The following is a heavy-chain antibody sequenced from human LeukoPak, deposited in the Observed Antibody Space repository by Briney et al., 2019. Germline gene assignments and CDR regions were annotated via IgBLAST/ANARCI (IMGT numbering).Heavy chain of an antibody. CDR3: AKDPYDILTGPTFDY. D-gene: IGHD3-9*01. J-gene: IGHJ4*02. V-gene: IGHV3-23*01. CDR2: ISGSGGST. Sequence: GSLRLSCAASGFTFSSYAMSWVRQAPGKGLEWVSAISGSGGSTYYADSVKGRFTISRDNSKNTLYLQMNSLRAEDTAVYYCAKDPYDILTGPTFDYWGQGTLVTVSS. CDR1: GFTFSSYA.